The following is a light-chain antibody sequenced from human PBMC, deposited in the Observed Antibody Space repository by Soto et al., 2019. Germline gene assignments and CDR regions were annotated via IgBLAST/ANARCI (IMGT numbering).Light chain of an antibody. J-gene: IGKJ5*01. V-gene: IGKV2-28*01. CDR2: LGS. Sequence: VMTQCPLSLPVTPGEPASISCMSSQSLLHSNGYNYLDWYLQKPGQSPQLLIYLGSNRASGVPDRFSGSGSGTDFTLNISRVEAEDVGVYFCMQARQTPNTFGQGTRLEIK. CDR3: MQARQTPNT. CDR1: QSLLHSNGYNY.